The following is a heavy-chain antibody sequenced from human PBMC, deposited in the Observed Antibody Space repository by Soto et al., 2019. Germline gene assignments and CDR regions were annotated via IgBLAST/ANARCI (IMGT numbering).Heavy chain of an antibody. CDR3: AYIPYDMLTVDYYYYGMDV. D-gene: IGHD3-9*01. V-gene: IGHV1-69*13. Sequence: SVKVSCKASGGTFSNYAFSWVRQAPGQGLEWLGGIMPIFGRADYAQKFRGRVTMTADESTSTAYMELRSLRSDDTAVYYCAYIPYDMLTVDYYYYGMDVWGQGTTVTVSS. J-gene: IGHJ6*02. CDR1: GGTFSNYA. CDR2: IMPIFGRA.